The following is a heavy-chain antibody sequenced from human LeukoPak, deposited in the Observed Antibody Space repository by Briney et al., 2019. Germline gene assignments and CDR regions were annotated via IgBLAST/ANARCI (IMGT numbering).Heavy chain of an antibody. CDR1: GFTFSSYA. Sequence: PGGSLRLSCAASGFTFSSYAMHWVRQAPGKGLEWVAVISYDGSNKYYADSVKGRFTISTDTSKSTVYLQMNNLRAEDTAVYYCARGGGQHHFDYWGQGTLVTVSS. D-gene: IGHD2-15*01. J-gene: IGHJ4*02. CDR2: ISYDGSNK. V-gene: IGHV3-30-3*01. CDR3: ARGGGQHHFDY.